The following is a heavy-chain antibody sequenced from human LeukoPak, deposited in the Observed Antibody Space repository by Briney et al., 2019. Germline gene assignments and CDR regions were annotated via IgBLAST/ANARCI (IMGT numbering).Heavy chain of an antibody. J-gene: IGHJ6*03. Sequence: SETLSLTCTVSGGSISSGGYYWSWIRQHPGKGLEWIGYIYYSGSTYYNPSLKSRVTISVDTSKNQFSLKLGSVTAADTAVYYRAREVVVVVPAAINYYYYYMDVWGKGTTVTVSS. CDR2: IYYSGST. CDR1: GGSISSGGYY. CDR3: AREVVVVVPAAINYYYYYMDV. D-gene: IGHD2-2*01. V-gene: IGHV4-31*03.